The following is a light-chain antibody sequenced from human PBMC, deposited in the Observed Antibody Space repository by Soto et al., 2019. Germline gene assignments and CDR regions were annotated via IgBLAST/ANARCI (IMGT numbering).Light chain of an antibody. CDR3: KQYNNWPRT. V-gene: IGKV3-15*01. CDR1: QSVSSN. Sequence: EIVMTQSPATLSVSPGERATLSCRASQSVSSNLAWYQQKPGQAPRLLIYGASTRATGIPARFSGSGSGTEFTLTISSLQSEDFAVYYCKQYNNWPRTFGQGTNVEIK. CDR2: GAS. J-gene: IGKJ1*01.